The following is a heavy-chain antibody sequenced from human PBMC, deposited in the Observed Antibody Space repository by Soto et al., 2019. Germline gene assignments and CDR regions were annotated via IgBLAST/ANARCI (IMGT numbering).Heavy chain of an antibody. CDR2: ISYVGSNK. D-gene: IGHD4-4*01. CDR1: GFTFSSYA. J-gene: IGHJ2*01. CDR3: ARPLWRDDYNWGYFDL. Sequence: QVQLVESGGGVVQPGRSLRLSCAASGFTFSSYAMHWVRQAPGKGLEWVAVISYVGSNKYYADSVKGRFTISRDTSKNTLYLQMDSLRAEDTAVYYCARPLWRDDYNWGYFDLWGRGTLVTVSS. V-gene: IGHV3-30-3*01.